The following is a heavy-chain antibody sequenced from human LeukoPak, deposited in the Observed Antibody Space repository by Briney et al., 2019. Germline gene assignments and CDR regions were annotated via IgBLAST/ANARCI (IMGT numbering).Heavy chain of an antibody. D-gene: IGHD6-6*01. CDR1: GGSISSYY. J-gene: IGHJ4*02. Sequence: SETLSLTCTFSGGSISSYYWSWVRQPPGEGREGIGYIYYSGSTNHNTSLKSRVTISVDTSKNQFSLKLSSVTAADTAVYYCARHIAARQGPFDHWGQGTLVTVSS. CDR2: IYYSGST. CDR3: ARHIAARQGPFDH. V-gene: IGHV4-59*13.